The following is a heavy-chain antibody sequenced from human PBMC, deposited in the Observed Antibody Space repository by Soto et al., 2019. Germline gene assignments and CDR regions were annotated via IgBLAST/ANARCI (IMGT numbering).Heavy chain of an antibody. J-gene: IGHJ6*02. CDR2: IYYSGTT. CDR3: ATFYDNSGYYPYGMDV. D-gene: IGHD3-22*01. V-gene: IGHV4-39*02. CDR1: GGSISSRSYY. Sequence: PSETLSLTCTVSGGSISSRSYYWGWIRQPPGKGLEWIGSIYYSGTTYYNPSLKSRVTISADMSNNHFSLKLSSVTAADTAVYYCATFYDNSGYYPYGMDVWGQGTTVTVSS.